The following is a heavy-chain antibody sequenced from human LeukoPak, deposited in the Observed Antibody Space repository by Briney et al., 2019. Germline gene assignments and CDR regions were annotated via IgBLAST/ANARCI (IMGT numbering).Heavy chain of an antibody. J-gene: IGHJ6*02. CDR2: IYSGERM. CDR1: GLTVSANF. Sequence: GGSLRLSCSASGLTVSANFLTWVRQAPGKGLEWVSVIYSGERMYFADSVKGRFIISRDNSKNTVYLQMNSLRVEDTAVYYCARDQGFWSGYGMDVWGQGTTVIVSS. V-gene: IGHV3-53*01. D-gene: IGHD3-3*01. CDR3: ARDQGFWSGYGMDV.